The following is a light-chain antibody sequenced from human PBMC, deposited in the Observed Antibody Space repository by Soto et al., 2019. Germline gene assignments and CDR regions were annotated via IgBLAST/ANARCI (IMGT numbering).Light chain of an antibody. V-gene: IGKV1-9*01. CDR3: LQIHTFPRT. Sequence: DIQLTQSPSFLSASVGDRVTITCRVSQRISSYLNWYQQKPGKAPKLLISGVSTLETGVPSRFSGSGSGSEFTLTISSLQPDDFATYYCLQIHTFPRTFGQGTKLEIK. CDR2: GVS. J-gene: IGKJ2*01. CDR1: QRISSY.